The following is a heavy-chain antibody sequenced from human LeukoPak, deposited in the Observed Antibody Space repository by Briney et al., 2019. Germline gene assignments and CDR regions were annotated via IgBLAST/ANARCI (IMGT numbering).Heavy chain of an antibody. D-gene: IGHD3-22*01. V-gene: IGHV3-30-3*01. J-gene: IGHJ6*02. CDR3: ARRGYYYDSSGYYGGYYYYGMDV. Sequence: GGSLRLSCAASGFTFSSYAMHWVRQAPGKGLEWVAVISYDGSNKYYADSVKGRFTISRDNSKNTLYLQMNSLRAEDTAVYYCARRGYYYDSSGYYGGYYYYGMDVWGQGITVTVSS. CDR2: ISYDGSNK. CDR1: GFTFSSYA.